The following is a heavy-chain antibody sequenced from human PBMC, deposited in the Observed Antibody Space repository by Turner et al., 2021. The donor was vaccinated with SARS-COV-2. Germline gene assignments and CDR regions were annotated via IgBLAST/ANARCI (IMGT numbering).Heavy chain of an antibody. CDR3: ARDLAVSGMDV. CDR1: GVTVSSNY. Sequence: EVQLVETGGGLIQPGGSLRLSCAASGVTVSSNYMSWVRQAPGKGLEWVSVIYSGGSTYYADSVKGRFTISRDNSKNTLYLQMNSLRAEDTAVYYGARDLAVSGMDVWGQGTTVTVSS. CDR2: IYSGGST. J-gene: IGHJ6*02. V-gene: IGHV3-53*02.